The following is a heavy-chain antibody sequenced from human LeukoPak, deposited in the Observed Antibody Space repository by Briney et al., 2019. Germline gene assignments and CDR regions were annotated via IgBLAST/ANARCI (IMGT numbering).Heavy chain of an antibody. V-gene: IGHV3-30*02. J-gene: IGHJ4*02. Sequence: PGGSLRLSCAASGFTFSSYGMHWVRQAPGKGLEWVAFIRYDGSNKYYADSVKGRFTISRDNSKNTLYLQMNSLRAEDTAVYYCAKDRRIKSSIAARAFDYWGQGTLVTVSS. CDR1: GFTFSSYG. CDR2: IRYDGSNK. D-gene: IGHD6-6*01. CDR3: AKDRRIKSSIAARAFDY.